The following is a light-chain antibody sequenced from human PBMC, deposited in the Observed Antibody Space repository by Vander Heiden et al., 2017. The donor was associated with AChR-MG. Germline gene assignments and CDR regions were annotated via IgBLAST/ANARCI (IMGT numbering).Light chain of an antibody. J-gene: IGLJ2*01. CDR2: GNS. V-gene: IGLV1-40*01. Sequence: QSVLTQPPSVSGVPGQRVTISCTGSSSNIGAGYDVHWYQQLPGTAPKLLIYGNSNRPSGVPDRFSGSKSGTSASLAITGLQAEDEADYYCQSYDSSLSDLFGGGTKLTVL. CDR1: SSNIGAGYD. CDR3: QSYDSSLSDL.